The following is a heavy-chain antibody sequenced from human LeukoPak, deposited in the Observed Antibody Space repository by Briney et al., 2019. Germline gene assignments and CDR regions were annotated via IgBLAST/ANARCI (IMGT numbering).Heavy chain of an antibody. CDR2: INSDGSST. D-gene: IGHD3-16*01. V-gene: IGHV3-74*01. J-gene: IGHJ4*02. CDR1: GVTFSSYW. Sequence: GGSLRLSCAASGVTFSSYWMHWVRQAPGKGLVWVSHINSDGSSTSYADSVKGRFTISRDNAKNTLYLQMNSLRAEDTAVYYCARDLGRGSYSLYYFDYWGQGTLVTVSS. CDR3: ARDLGRGSYSLYYFDY.